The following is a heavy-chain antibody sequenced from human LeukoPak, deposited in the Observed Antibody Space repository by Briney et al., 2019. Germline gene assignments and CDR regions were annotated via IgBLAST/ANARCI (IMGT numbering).Heavy chain of an antibody. Sequence: GASVKVSCKASGYTFTGYYIHWVRQAPGQGLEWMGWINPNSGDTHYAQKFQGRVTMTRDTSIRTAYMDLNSLISDDTAVYYCARVQYQLLFEGNWFDPWGQGTLVTVSS. CDR2: INPNSGDT. CDR3: ARVQYQLLFEGNWFDP. V-gene: IGHV1-2*02. D-gene: IGHD2-2*01. J-gene: IGHJ5*02. CDR1: GYTFTGYY.